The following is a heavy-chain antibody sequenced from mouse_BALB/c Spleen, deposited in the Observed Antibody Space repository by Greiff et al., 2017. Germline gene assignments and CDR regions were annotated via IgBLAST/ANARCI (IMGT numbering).Heavy chain of an antibody. Sequence: LVKPGASVELSCKASGYTFPRYWINWIKQRPGQGLEWIGRIAPGSGSTYYNEMFKGKATLTVDTSSSTAYIQLSSLSSEDSAVYFCARAYYGSSYGFAYWGQGTLVTVSA. D-gene: IGHD1-1*01. CDR3: ARAYYGSSYGFAY. CDR1: GYTFPRYW. J-gene: IGHJ3*01. CDR2: IAPGSGST. V-gene: IGHV1S41*01.